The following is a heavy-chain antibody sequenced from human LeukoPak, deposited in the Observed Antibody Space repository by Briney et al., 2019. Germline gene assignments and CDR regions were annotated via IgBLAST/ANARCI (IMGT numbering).Heavy chain of an antibody. V-gene: IGHV4-4*07. D-gene: IGHD3-3*01. CDR1: GGSISSYY. Sequence: PSETPSLTCTVSGGSISSYYWSWIRQPAGKGLEWIGRIYTSGSTNYNPSLKSRVTMSVDTSKNQFSLKLSSVTAADTAVYYCARARLYYDFWSGYHRVFDYWGQGTLVTVSS. CDR3: ARARLYYDFWSGYHRVFDY. CDR2: IYTSGST. J-gene: IGHJ4*02.